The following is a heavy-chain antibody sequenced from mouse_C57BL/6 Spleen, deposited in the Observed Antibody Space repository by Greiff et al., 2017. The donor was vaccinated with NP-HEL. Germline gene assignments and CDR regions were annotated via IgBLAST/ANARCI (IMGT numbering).Heavy chain of an antibody. CDR3: ARYYYGSSPYYAMDY. V-gene: IGHV1-39*01. CDR1: GYSFTDSN. J-gene: IGHJ4*01. CDR2: INPNYGTT. Sequence: VQLQQSGPELVKPGASVKISCKASGYSFTDSNMNWVKQSNGKSLEWIGVINPNYGTTSYNQKFKGKATLTVDQSSSTAYMQLNSLTSEDSAVYHSARYYYGSSPYYAMDYWGQGTSVTVSS. D-gene: IGHD1-1*01.